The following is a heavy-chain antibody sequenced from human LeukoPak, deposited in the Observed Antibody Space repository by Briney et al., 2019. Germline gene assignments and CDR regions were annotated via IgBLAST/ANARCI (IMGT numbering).Heavy chain of an antibody. CDR1: RSTFSDSS. CDR3: TAWEKLERLDY. V-gene: IGHV3-73*01. D-gene: IGHD1-1*01. CDR2: IRSKANTYAT. J-gene: IGHJ4*02. Sequence: PGGSLRLSCAASRSTFSDSSIHWVRQASGKGLEWVGRIRSKANTYATTYAASVKGRFTISRDDSKNTAYLQMNSLKTEDTAVYYCTAWEKLERLDYWGQGNLVTVSS.